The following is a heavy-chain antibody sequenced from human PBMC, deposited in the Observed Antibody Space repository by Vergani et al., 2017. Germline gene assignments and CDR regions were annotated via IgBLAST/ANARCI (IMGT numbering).Heavy chain of an antibody. Sequence: QVQLQELGPGLVKPSETLSLTCTVSGGSISSYYWSWIRQPPGKGLEWIGYIYYSGSTNYNPSLKSRVTISVDTSKNQFSLKLSSVTAADTAVYYCARESNWITGTTGWFDPWGQGTLVTVSS. CDR2: IYYSGST. D-gene: IGHD1-20*01. V-gene: IGHV4-59*01. CDR3: ARESNWITGTTGWFDP. CDR1: GGSISSYY. J-gene: IGHJ5*02.